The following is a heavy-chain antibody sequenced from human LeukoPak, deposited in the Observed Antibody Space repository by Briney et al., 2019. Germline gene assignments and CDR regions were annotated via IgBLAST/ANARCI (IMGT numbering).Heavy chain of an antibody. V-gene: IGHV4-39*01. CDR1: GGSISSSSYY. CDR2: IYYSGST. J-gene: IGHJ4*02. Sequence: SETLSLTCTVSGGSISSSSYYWGWIRQPPGKGLEWIGSIYYSGSTYYNPSLKSRVTISVDTSKNQFSLKLSSVTAADTAVYYYARLPGWRSGWSLIAPFDYWGQGTLVTVSS. CDR3: ARLPGWRSGWSLIAPFDY. D-gene: IGHD6-19*01.